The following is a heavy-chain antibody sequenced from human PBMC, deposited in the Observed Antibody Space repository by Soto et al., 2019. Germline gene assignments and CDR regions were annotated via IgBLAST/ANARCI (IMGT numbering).Heavy chain of an antibody. CDR3: ARTLQDSPRYLDF. D-gene: IGHD3-16*02. J-gene: IGHJ5*01. V-gene: IGHV3-30-3*01. CDR2: ISYDGSDK. Sequence: GKGLEWVAIISYDGSDKYYADSVKGRFTVSRDNSKNTLYLQMNSLRADDTVVYYCARTLQDSPRYLDFWG.